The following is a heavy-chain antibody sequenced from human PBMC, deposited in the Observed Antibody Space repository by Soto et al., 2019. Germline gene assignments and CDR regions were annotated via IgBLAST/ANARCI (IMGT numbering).Heavy chain of an antibody. CDR1: GGTFSSYT. Sequence: ASVKVSCKASGGTFSSYTISWVRQAPGQGLEWMGRIIPILGIANYAQKFQGRVTITADKSTSTAYMELNSLRADDTAVYYCVRQAVDGFFVPVASGFDPWGQGTLVTVSS. CDR2: IIPILGIA. V-gene: IGHV1-69*02. CDR3: VRQAVDGFFVPVASGFDP. D-gene: IGHD2-2*01. J-gene: IGHJ5*02.